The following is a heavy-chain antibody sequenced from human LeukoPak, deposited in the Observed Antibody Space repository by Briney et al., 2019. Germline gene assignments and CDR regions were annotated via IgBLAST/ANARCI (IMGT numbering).Heavy chain of an antibody. D-gene: IGHD6-13*01. V-gene: IGHV3-48*01. J-gene: IGHJ6*02. CDR1: GFTFSSYS. CDR3: AGSSSWYGYYYYGMDV. Sequence: PGGSLRLSCAASGFTFSSYSMNWVRQAPGKGLEWVSYISSSSSTIYYADSVKGRFTISRDNAENSLYLQMNSLRAEDTAVYYCAGSSSWYGYYYYGMDVWGQGTTVTVSS. CDR2: ISSSSSTI.